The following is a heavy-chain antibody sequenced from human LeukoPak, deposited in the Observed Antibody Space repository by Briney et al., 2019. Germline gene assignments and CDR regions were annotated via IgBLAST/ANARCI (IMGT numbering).Heavy chain of an antibody. V-gene: IGHV3-23*01. CDR3: AKATYGSGSDYILGFDY. Sequence: PGGSLRLSCAASGFTGSYAMSWVRQAPGKGLEWFSGISGSGGSTYYADSVKGRLTISRDNSKNTLYLQMNSLRAEDTAVYYCAKATYGSGSDYILGFDYWGQGTLVTVSS. CDR2: ISGSGGST. J-gene: IGHJ4*02. D-gene: IGHD3-10*01. CDR1: GFTGSYA.